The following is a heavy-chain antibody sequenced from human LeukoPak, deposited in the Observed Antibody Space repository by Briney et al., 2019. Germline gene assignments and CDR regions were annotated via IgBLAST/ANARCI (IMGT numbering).Heavy chain of an antibody. CDR1: GFTFDDYA. CDR2: ISWNSGSI. Sequence: GGSLRLSCAASGFTFDDYAMHWVRQAPGKGLEWVSGISWNSGSIGYADSVKGRFTISRDNAKNSLYLRMNSLRAEDTALYYCAKGPGIAAAIDYWGQGTLVTVSS. J-gene: IGHJ4*02. V-gene: IGHV3-9*01. D-gene: IGHD6-13*01. CDR3: AKGPGIAAAIDY.